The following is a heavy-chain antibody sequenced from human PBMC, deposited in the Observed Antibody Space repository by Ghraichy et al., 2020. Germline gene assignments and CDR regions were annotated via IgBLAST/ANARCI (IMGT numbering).Heavy chain of an antibody. CDR2: IIPIFGTA. CDR1: GGTFSSYA. V-gene: IGHV1-69*13. J-gene: IGHJ4*02. CDR3: ARWGNVAGTVGFDY. D-gene: IGHD6-19*01. Sequence: SVKVSCKASGGTFSSYAISWVRQAPGQGLEWMGGIIPIFGTANYAQKFQGRVTITADESTSTAYMELSSLRSEDTAVYYCARWGNVAGTVGFDYWGQGTLVTVFS.